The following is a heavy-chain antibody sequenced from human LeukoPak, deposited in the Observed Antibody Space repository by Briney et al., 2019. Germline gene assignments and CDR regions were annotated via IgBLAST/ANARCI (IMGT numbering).Heavy chain of an antibody. V-gene: IGHV3-21*01. CDR1: GFTFSSYS. CDR2: ISSSSSYI. D-gene: IGHD2-2*01. Sequence: GGSLRLSCAASGFTFSSYSMNWVRQAPGKGLEWVSSISSSSSYIYYADSVKGRFTISRDNAKNSLYLQMNSLRAEDTAVYYRARADRYCSSTSCYAGPDYWGQGTLVTVSS. CDR3: ARADRYCSSTSCYAGPDY. J-gene: IGHJ4*02.